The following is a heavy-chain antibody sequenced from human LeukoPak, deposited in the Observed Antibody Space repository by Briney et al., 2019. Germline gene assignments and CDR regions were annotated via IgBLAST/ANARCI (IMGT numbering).Heavy chain of an antibody. V-gene: IGHV3-7*05. Sequence: GGSLRLSCAASGFXFSSYWINWVRQAPGKGLEWVAKIKQDGSEKYYVDSVKGRFTISRDNAKNSLYLQMNSLRAEDTAVYYCARAPYSYGYFRNDYWGQGTLVSVSS. D-gene: IGHD5-18*01. CDR1: GFXFSSYW. CDR2: IKQDGSEK. CDR3: ARAPYSYGYFRNDY. J-gene: IGHJ4*02.